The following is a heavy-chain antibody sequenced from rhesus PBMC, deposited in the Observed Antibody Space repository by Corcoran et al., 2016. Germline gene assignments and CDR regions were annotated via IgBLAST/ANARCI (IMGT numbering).Heavy chain of an antibody. J-gene: IGHJ3*01. V-gene: IGHV4-173*01. CDR3: AKGGSSWSESVFDF. CDR2: TAGSGGSP. D-gene: IGHD6-13*01. Sequence: QLQLQESGPGLVKPSETLSLTCVVSGGSISSNYWSWIRQPPGQELEWIGRTAGSGGSPDHNPSPNGRVTISTDPSKNQFSLGLSSVTAADTAVYYGAKGGSSWSESVFDFWGQGLRVTVSS. CDR1: GGSISSNY.